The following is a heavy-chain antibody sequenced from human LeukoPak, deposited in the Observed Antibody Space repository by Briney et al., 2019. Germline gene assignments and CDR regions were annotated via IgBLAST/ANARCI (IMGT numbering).Heavy chain of an antibody. Sequence: ASVKVSCKASGYTFTSYYVHWVRQAPGQGLEWMGIINPSGGSTSYAQKFQGRVTMTRDTSTSTVYMELSSLRSEDTAVYYCARDGAVVVPAANGHFDYWGQGTLVTVSS. V-gene: IGHV1-46*01. J-gene: IGHJ4*02. CDR3: ARDGAVVVPAANGHFDY. D-gene: IGHD2-2*01. CDR2: INPSGGST. CDR1: GYTFTSYY.